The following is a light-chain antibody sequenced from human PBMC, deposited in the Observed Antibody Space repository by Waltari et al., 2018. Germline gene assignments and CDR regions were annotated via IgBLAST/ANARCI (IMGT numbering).Light chain of an antibody. J-gene: IGLJ2*01. CDR3: SSYTSSSTYVG. V-gene: IGLV2-14*01. CDR2: EVS. CDR1: SSDIDNYNY. Sequence: QSALTQPASVSGSPGQSITISCTGTSSDIDNYNYVSWYQQHPDKAPKLMIYEVSNRPCGVSNRFSGSKSGKTASLTISGRQAADEADYYCSSYTSSSTYVGFGGGTKLTVL.